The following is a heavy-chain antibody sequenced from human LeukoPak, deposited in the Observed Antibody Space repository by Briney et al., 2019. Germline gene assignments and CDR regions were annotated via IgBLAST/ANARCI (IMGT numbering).Heavy chain of an antibody. CDR1: GGSISSSSYY. CDR2: IYHSGST. Sequence: NPSETLSLTCTVSGGSISSSSYYWGWIRQPPGKGLEWIGSIYHSGSTYYNPSLKSRVTISVDTSKNQFSLKLSSVTAADTAVYYCARGRGTWGPSIALIFDYWGQGTLVTVSS. V-gene: IGHV4-39*07. D-gene: IGHD3-16*01. J-gene: IGHJ4*02. CDR3: ARGRGTWGPSIALIFDY.